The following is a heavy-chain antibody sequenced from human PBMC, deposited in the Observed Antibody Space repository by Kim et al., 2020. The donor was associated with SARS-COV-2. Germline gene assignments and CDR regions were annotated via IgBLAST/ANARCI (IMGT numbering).Heavy chain of an antibody. CDR1: GFTFSSYG. J-gene: IGHJ3*02. CDR3: AKSMAVAGPADAFDI. Sequence: GGSLRLSCAASGFTFSSYGMHWVRQAPGKGLEWVAVISYDGSNKYYADSVKGRFTISRDNSKNTLYLQMNSLRAEDTAVYYCAKSMAVAGPADAFDIWGQGTMVTVSS. D-gene: IGHD6-19*01. V-gene: IGHV3-30*18. CDR2: ISYDGSNK.